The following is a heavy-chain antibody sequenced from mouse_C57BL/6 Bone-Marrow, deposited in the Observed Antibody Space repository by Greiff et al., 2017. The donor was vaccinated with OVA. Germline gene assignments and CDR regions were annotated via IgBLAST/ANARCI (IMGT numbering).Heavy chain of an antibody. J-gene: IGHJ1*03. CDR1: GFTFTDYY. CDR3: WLSTRVVGENYYFDA. V-gene: IGHV1-36*01. D-gene: IGHD1-1*01. Sequence: VQLQQSVPLLFHPVSSLKVSCKAPGFTFTDYYMHLVNQSHGKSLEWIGLVYPYNGGTSYNQKFKGKATLTVDTSSSTAYMELNSLTSEDSAVYYCWLSTRVVGENYYFDAWGT. CDR2: VYPYNGGT.